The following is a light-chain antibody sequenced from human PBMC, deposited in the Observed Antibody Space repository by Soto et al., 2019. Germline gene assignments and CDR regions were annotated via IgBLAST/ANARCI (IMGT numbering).Light chain of an antibody. CDR1: QSVSSN. Sequence: EILMTQSPATLSVSPGERTTLSCRASQSVSSNLAWYQQKPGQAPRLLIYGASSRATGIPDRFSGGGYGTDFTLTISRMENEDFEVYYCQQFSSYTLTFGGGTKVDIK. CDR2: GAS. CDR3: QQFSSYTLT. J-gene: IGKJ4*01. V-gene: IGKV3D-15*01.